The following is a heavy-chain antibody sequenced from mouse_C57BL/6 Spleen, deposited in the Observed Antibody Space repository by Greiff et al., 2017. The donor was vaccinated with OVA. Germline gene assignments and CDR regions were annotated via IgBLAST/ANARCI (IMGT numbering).Heavy chain of an antibody. J-gene: IGHJ4*01. D-gene: IGHD2-2*01. V-gene: IGHV10-1*01. Sequence: DVQLVESGGGLVQPKGSLKLSCAASGFSFNTYAMNWVRQAPGKGLEWVARIRSKSNNYATYYADSVKDRFTISRDDSESMLYLQMNNLKTEDTAMYYCVRHGYDGDYAMDYWGQGTSVTVSS. CDR2: IRSKSNNYAT. CDR1: GFSFNTYA. CDR3: VRHGYDGDYAMDY.